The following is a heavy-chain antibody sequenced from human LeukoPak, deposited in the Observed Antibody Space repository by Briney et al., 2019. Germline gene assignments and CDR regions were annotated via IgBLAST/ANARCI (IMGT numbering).Heavy chain of an antibody. CDR2: ISYDGSNK. J-gene: IGHJ4*02. CDR3: ASQPTKVNY. D-gene: IGHD4-11*01. CDR1: GFTFSSYA. Sequence: PGRSPRLSCAASGFTFSSYAMHWVRQAPGKGLEWVAVISYDGSNKYYADSVKGRFTISRDNSKNTLYLQMNSLRAEDTAVYYCASQPTKVNYWGQGTLVTVSS. V-gene: IGHV3-30-3*01.